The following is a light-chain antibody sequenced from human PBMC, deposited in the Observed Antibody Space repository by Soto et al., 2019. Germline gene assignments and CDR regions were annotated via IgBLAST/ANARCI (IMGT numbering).Light chain of an antibody. CDR1: QSVSSSY. V-gene: IGKV3-20*01. Sequence: EIVLTQSPGTLSLSPGERATLSCRASQSVSSSYLAWFQQKPGQAPRLLIYGPSSRATGIPDRFSGSGSGTDLTLTISTLEPEDFAVYYCQQYGTSPWTFGQGTKVEIK. J-gene: IGKJ1*01. CDR3: QQYGTSPWT. CDR2: GPS.